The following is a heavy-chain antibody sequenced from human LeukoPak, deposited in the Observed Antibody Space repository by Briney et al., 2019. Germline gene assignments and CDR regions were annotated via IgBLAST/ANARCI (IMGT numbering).Heavy chain of an antibody. Sequence: GGSLRLSCAASGFTVNSNYMSWVRQAPGKGLECVSVIYSDATTYYADSVKGRFTISIDNSKNTVYLQMNSLRADDTAVYFCARAREMGTTTGVAYWGQGTLVTVSS. CDR2: IYSDATT. CDR3: ARAREMGTTTGVAY. CDR1: GFTVNSNY. D-gene: IGHD1-26*01. V-gene: IGHV3-53*01. J-gene: IGHJ4*02.